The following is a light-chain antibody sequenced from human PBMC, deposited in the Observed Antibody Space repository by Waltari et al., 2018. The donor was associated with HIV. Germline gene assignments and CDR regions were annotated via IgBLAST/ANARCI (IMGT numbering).Light chain of an antibody. J-gene: IGKJ3*01. CDR2: WES. V-gene: IGKV4-1*01. CDR3: QQYYSGFFT. CDR1: QNLLYSGVTA. Sequence: DIVMTQFPDSLAVSLGERATINCRSNQNLLYSGVTALAWYQDRPGQPHTLLIHWESTRESGVPDRFSGSGSGTNFTLTISRLQAEDVAVYYCQQYYSGFFTFGPGTKVDI.